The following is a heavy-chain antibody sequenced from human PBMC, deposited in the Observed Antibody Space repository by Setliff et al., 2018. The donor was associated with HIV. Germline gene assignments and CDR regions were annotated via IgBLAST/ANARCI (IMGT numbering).Heavy chain of an antibody. V-gene: IGHV3-30*07. Sequence: PGGSLRLSCAASGFTFSTYAMHWVRQAPGKGLEWVAVISYDGSNKYYADSVKGRFTISRDNSKNTLYLQMNSLSAEDTAVYYCAKGSLPSGYSYGFFDYWGQGTLVTVSS. CDR3: AKGSLPSGYSYGFFDY. CDR2: ISYDGSNK. D-gene: IGHD5-18*01. J-gene: IGHJ4*02. CDR1: GFTFSTYA.